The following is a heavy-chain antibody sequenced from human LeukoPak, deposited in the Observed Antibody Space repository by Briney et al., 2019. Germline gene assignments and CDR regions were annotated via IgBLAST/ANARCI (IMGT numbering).Heavy chain of an antibody. CDR3: AKDRVDGSGSQFDS. CDR1: GFTLSNHA. Sequence: GGSLRLSCAASGFTLSNHAMIWVRQAPGKGLEWVSSISGGGAMTYYADSVKGRFTISRDNAMDTLYPQMHSLRADDTAVYYCAKDRVDGSGSQFDSWGQGSLVIVS. V-gene: IGHV3-23*01. CDR2: ISGGGAMT. D-gene: IGHD3-10*01. J-gene: IGHJ4*02.